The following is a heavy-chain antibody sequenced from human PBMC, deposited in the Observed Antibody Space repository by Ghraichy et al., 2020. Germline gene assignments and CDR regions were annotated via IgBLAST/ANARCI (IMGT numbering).Heavy chain of an antibody. J-gene: IGHJ4*02. CDR3: ARHPRGITMVRGVTADFDY. CDR2: IYYSGST. CDR1: GGSISSYY. V-gene: IGHV4-59*08. D-gene: IGHD3-10*01. Sequence: SETLSLTCTVSGGSISSYYWSWIRQPPGKGLEWIGYIYYSGSTNYNPSLKSRVTISVDTSKNQFSLKLSSVTAADTAVYYCARHPRGITMVRGVTADFDYWGQGTLVTVSS.